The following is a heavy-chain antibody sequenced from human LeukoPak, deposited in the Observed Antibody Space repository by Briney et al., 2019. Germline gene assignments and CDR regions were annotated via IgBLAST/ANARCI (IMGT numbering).Heavy chain of an antibody. V-gene: IGHV4-30-2*01. J-gene: IGHJ4*02. CDR2: IYHSGST. CDR3: ARAGAGYSAYYFGY. D-gene: IGHD3-22*01. Sequence: PSETLSLTCAVSGGSISSGGYSWSWIRQPPGKGLEWIGYIYHSGSTYYNPSLKSRVTISVDRSKNQFSLKLSSVTAADTAVYYCARAGAGYSAYYFGYWGQGTLVTVSS. CDR1: GGSISSGGYS.